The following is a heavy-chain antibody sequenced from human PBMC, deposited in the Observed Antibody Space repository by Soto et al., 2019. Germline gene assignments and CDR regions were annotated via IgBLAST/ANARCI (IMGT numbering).Heavy chain of an antibody. D-gene: IGHD1-26*01. V-gene: IGHV1-3*01. CDR1: GYTFTSYA. Sequence: ASVKVSCKASGYTFTSYAMHWVRQAPGQRLEWMGWINAGNDNTKYSQKFQGRVTITRDTSASTAYMELSSLRSEDTAVYYCTRASGSYYDYGRFDYWGQGTLVTVSS. J-gene: IGHJ4*02. CDR2: INAGNDNT. CDR3: TRASGSYYDYGRFDY.